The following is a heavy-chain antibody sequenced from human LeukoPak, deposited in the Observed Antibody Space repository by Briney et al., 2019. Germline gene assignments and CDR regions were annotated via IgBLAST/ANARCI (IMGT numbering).Heavy chain of an antibody. J-gene: IGHJ4*02. V-gene: IGHV3-30*18. CDR1: GFTFSSYG. CDR2: ISYDGSNK. CDR3: AKDLARWPAAIAYPPAIFDY. Sequence: PGGSLRLSCAASGFTFSSYGMHWVRQAPGKGLEWVAVISYDGSNKYYADSVKGRFTISRDNSKNTLYLQMNSLRAEDTAVYYCAKDLARWPAAIAYPPAIFDYWGQGTLVTVSS. D-gene: IGHD2-2*01.